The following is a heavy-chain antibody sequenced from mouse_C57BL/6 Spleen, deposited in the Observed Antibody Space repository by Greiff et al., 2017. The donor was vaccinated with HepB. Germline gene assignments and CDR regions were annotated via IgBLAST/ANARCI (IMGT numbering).Heavy chain of an antibody. CDR2: IDPSDSYT. J-gene: IGHJ2*01. CDR1: GYTFTSYW. D-gene: IGHD4-1*01. CDR3: ALTGTLDY. V-gene: IGHV1-69*01. Sequence: QVQLKQPGAELVMPGASVKLSCKASGYTFTSYWMHWVKQRPGQGLEWIGEIDPSDSYTNYNQKFKGKSTLTVDISSSTAYMQLSSLTSEDSAVYYCALTGTLDYWGQGTTLTVSS.